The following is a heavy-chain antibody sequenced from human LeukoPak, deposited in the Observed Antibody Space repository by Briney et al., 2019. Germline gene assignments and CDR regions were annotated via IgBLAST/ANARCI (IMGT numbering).Heavy chain of an antibody. J-gene: IGHJ4*02. CDR1: GFTFSSYA. CDR2: ISWNSGSI. V-gene: IGHV3-9*01. Sequence: HPGGSLRLSCAASGFTFSSYAMHWVRQAPGKGLEWVSGISWNSGSIGYADSVKGRFTISRDNAKNSLYLQMNSLRAEDTALYYCAKEIYDSSGYGLGYWGQGTLVTVSS. D-gene: IGHD3-22*01. CDR3: AKEIYDSSGYGLGY.